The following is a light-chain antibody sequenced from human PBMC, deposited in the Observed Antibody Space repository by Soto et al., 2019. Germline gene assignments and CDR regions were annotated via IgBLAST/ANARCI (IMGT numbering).Light chain of an antibody. J-gene: IGLJ2*01. Sequence: QSALTQPPSVSGAPGQRVTISCTGSSFNIGAGYDVHWYQQLPGTAPKLLIYGNNNRPSGVPDRFSGSKSGTSASLAITGLQAEDEAEDYCQSFDSSLSVHVVFGGGTKLTVL. CDR1: SFNIGAGYD. CDR2: GNN. CDR3: QSFDSSLSVHVV. V-gene: IGLV1-40*01.